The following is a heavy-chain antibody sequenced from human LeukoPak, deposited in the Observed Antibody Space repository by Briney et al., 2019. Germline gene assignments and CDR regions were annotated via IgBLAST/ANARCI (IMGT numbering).Heavy chain of an antibody. V-gene: IGHV3-23*01. CDR2: ISGSGGYT. D-gene: IGHD6-19*01. CDR3: ATFTSGWSLGY. J-gene: IGHJ4*02. CDR1: GFTFNSYA. Sequence: GGSLRLSCVASGFTFNSYAMSWVRQAPGKGLEWVSSISGSGGYTYYADSVKGRFTISRDNSKNTLHLQMNSLRAEDTAIYYCATFTSGWSLGYWGQGTLVTVSS.